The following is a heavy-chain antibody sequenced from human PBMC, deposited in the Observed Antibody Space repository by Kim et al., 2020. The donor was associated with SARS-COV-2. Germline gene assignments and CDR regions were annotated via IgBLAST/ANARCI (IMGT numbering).Heavy chain of an antibody. V-gene: IGHV4-61*02. J-gene: IGHJ5*02. D-gene: IGHD2-2*01. CDR3: AGTRTPKDIVVVPAAFFDP. Sequence: SETLSLTCTVSGGSISSGSYYWSWIRQPAGKGLEWIGRIYTSGSTNYNPSLKSRVTISVDTSKNQFSLKLSSVTAADTAVYYCAGTRTPKDIVVVPAAFFDPWGQGTLVTVSS. CDR2: IYTSGST. CDR1: GGSISSGSYY.